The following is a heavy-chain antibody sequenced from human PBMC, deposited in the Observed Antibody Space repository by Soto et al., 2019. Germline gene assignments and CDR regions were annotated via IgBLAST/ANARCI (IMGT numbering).Heavy chain of an antibody. D-gene: IGHD6-19*01. J-gene: IGHJ4*02. CDR2: TDYSGNT. V-gene: IGHV4-59*08. Sequence: SETLSLTCTVSSDSISSYYWIWIRQSPGKGLEWIGYTDYSGNTNYNPSLKSRVTISGDTSKNQFSLRLSSVTAADTAVYYCERAVGDPLYYLDYWGQGTLVTVSS. CDR3: ERAVGDPLYYLDY. CDR1: SDSISSYY.